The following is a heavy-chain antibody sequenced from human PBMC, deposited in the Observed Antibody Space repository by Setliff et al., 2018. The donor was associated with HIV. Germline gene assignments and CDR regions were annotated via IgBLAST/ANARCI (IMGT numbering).Heavy chain of an antibody. CDR3: ARGRTYDSSGYIGNWFDP. J-gene: IGHJ5*02. Sequence: ASVKVSCKASGYTFTDYYVHWVRQAPGQGLEWMGCINLNTGNTNYAQKFQGRVIATRDTSINTAYVELRSLRLDDTAVYFCARGRTYDSSGYIGNWFDPWGQGTLVTVSS. CDR2: INLNTGNT. V-gene: IGHV1-2*02. CDR1: GYTFTDYY. D-gene: IGHD3-22*01.